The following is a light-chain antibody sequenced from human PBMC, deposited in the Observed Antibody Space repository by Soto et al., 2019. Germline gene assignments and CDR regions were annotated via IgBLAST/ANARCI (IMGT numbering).Light chain of an antibody. CDR3: CSYYNCITPAYV. Sequence: QSVLTQPASVSGSPGQSITISCTGTGCDVVDHDSVSWYQQHPGKAPKLLIYDVTNRPSGVSNRFSGSQSGNTASLNIAGLQAEDEADSYCCSYYNCITPAYVFGTGTKVTVL. J-gene: IGLJ1*01. V-gene: IGLV2-14*01. CDR2: DVT. CDR1: GCDVVDHDS.